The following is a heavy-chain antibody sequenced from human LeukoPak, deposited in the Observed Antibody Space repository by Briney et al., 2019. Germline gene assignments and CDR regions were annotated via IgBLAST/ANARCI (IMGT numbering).Heavy chain of an antibody. Sequence: PGGSLRLSCAASGFTFSTYGMHWVRQAPGKGLEWVAVVWYDGSNIHYVDSVKGRFTISRDNAKNSLYLEMNSLRDEDTAVYYCARAMRSGYDYWGQGTLVTVSS. CDR1: GFTFSTYG. J-gene: IGHJ4*02. CDR3: ARAMRSGYDY. V-gene: IGHV3-33*01. CDR2: VWYDGSNI. D-gene: IGHD5-12*01.